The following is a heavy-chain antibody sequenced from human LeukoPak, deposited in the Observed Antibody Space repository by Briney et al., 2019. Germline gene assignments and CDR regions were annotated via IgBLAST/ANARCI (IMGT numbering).Heavy chain of an antibody. CDR2: IYSGGST. CDR1: GFTVSSNY. J-gene: IGHJ6*03. Sequence: PGGSLRLSCAASGFTVSSNYMSWVRQAPGKGPEWVSVIYSGGSTYYADSVKGRFTISRDNSKNTLYLQMNSLRAEDTAVYYCARDIRGALYYYYMDVWGKGTTVTVSS. V-gene: IGHV3-66*02. D-gene: IGHD1-26*01. CDR3: ARDIRGALYYYYMDV.